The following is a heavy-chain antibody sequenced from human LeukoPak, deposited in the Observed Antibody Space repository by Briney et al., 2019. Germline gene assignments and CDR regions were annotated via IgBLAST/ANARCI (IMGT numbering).Heavy chain of an antibody. V-gene: IGHV4-39*01. CDR3: ARHPHSTIPGRPFDY. CDR1: GGSISSSSYS. D-gene: IGHD5/OR15-5a*01. Sequence: SETLSLTCTVSGGSISSSSYSWGWIRQPPGKGLEWIGSMYYSGSTYYNPSLKSRVTISVDTSKNHFSLKLSSVTAADTAVYYCARHPHSTIPGRPFDYWGQGTLVTVSS. J-gene: IGHJ4*02. CDR2: MYYSGST.